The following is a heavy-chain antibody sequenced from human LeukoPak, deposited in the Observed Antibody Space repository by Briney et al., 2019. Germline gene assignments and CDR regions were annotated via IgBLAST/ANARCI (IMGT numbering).Heavy chain of an antibody. D-gene: IGHD3-10*01. CDR1: GFTVSSNY. J-gene: IGHJ6*02. V-gene: IGHV3-53*01. CDR2: IYSGGST. Sequence: GGSLRLSCAASGFTVSSNYMSWVRQAPGKGLEWVSVIYSGGSTYYADSVKGRFTISRDNSKNTLYLQMNSLRPEDTAIYYCAWYGVTHGLDVWGQGTTVTVSS. CDR3: AWYGVTHGLDV.